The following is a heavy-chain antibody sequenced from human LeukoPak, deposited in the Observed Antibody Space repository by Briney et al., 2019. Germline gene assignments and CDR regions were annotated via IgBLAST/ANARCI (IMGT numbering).Heavy chain of an antibody. V-gene: IGHV4-34*01. Sequence: SETLSLTCAAYGGSFSGYYWSWIRQPPGKGLEWIGEITRYGSTNYNPSLKSRVTISLDTSKNQFSLRLSSVTAADTAVYYCARLDQLIQDYWYFDLWGRGTLVAVSS. D-gene: IGHD2-2*01. CDR3: ARLDQLIQDYWYFDL. CDR2: ITRYGST. CDR1: GGSFSGYY. J-gene: IGHJ2*01.